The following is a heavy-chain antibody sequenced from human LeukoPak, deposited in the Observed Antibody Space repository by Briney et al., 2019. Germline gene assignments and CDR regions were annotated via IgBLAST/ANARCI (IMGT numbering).Heavy chain of an antibody. Sequence: GGSLRLSCAASGFSVSAYGMNWVRQAPGKGPEWVSSSSRGSTYISYADSVKGRFTISRDNTKNSLHLEMESLRAEDTAVYYCARVLKAYSYGATALYHYSYGMDVWGQGTTVTISS. D-gene: IGHD5-18*01. CDR1: GFSVSAYG. CDR3: ARVLKAYSYGATALYHYSYGMDV. V-gene: IGHV3-21*01. J-gene: IGHJ6*02. CDR2: SSRGSTYI.